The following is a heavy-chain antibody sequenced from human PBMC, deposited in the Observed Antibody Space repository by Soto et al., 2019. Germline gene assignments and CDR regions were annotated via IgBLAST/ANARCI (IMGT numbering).Heavy chain of an antibody. CDR2: IKSKTDGGTT. Sequence: EVQLVESGGGLVKPGGSLRLSCAASGFTFSNAWMSWVRQAPGKGLEWVGRIKSKTDGGTTDYAAPVKGRFTISRDDSKNTLYLQMNSLKTEDTAVYYCRVSSTSCCLLIDYWGQGTLVTVSS. V-gene: IGHV3-15*01. CDR1: GFTFSNAW. D-gene: IGHD1-26*01. CDR3: RVSSTSCCLLIDY. J-gene: IGHJ4*02.